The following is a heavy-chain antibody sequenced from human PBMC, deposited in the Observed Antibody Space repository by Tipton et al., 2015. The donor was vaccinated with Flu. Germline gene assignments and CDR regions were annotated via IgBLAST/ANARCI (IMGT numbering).Heavy chain of an antibody. CDR2: ISPSGFTR. D-gene: IGHD1-26*01. CDR3: ANMGIDY. V-gene: IGHV3-48*03. Sequence: SLRLSCAAPGFTFSSYEMNWVRQAPGKGLEWVSHISPSGFTRYYADSVKGRFTISRDNAKNSLYLQMNSLRAEDTAVYYCANMGIDYWGQGTLVTVSS. J-gene: IGHJ4*02. CDR1: GFTFSSYE.